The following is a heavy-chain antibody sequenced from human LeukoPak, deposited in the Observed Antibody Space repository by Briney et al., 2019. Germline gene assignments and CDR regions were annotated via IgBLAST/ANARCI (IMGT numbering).Heavy chain of an antibody. CDR3: AKGGSYAPLDY. Sequence: GGSLRLSCTASGFTFSSSAMTWVRQAPGKGLDWVSAISDSGGDSIYTDSVKDRFTISRDDSKNTLYLQMNSLRAEDTALYYCAKGGSYAPLDYWGQGTLVTVSS. CDR1: GFTFSSSA. J-gene: IGHJ4*02. V-gene: IGHV3-23*01. D-gene: IGHD1-26*01. CDR2: ISDSGGDS.